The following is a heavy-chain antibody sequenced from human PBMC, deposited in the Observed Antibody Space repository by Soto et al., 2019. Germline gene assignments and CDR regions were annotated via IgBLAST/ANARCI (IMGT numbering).Heavy chain of an antibody. D-gene: IGHD2-15*01. J-gene: IGHJ2*01. Sequence: QVQVVQSGAEVKKPGASVKVACKASGYTFTTFGMSWVRQAPGQGLEWMGWISADNGDTNSAQKVQDRVPMTTDTSTNTAYMELRSLTSDDTAVYYCARCYCSAGSCFTCWHFDLWGRGTLVTVSS. V-gene: IGHV1-18*01. CDR3: ARCYCSAGSCFTCWHFDL. CDR2: ISADNGDT. CDR1: GYTFTTFG.